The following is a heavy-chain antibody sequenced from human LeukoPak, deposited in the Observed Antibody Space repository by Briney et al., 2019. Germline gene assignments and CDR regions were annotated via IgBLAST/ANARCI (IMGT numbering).Heavy chain of an antibody. CDR3: ARDTVRYGSGSYPY. Sequence: GGSLRLSCAASGFTVSSNYMSWVRQAPGKGLERVSVFYSGGSRYYADSVKGRLTISRDNAKNSLYLQMNSLRAEDTAVYYCARDTVRYGSGSYPYWGQGTLVTVSS. V-gene: IGHV3-53*01. J-gene: IGHJ4*02. CDR1: GFTVSSNY. D-gene: IGHD3-10*01. CDR2: FYSGGSR.